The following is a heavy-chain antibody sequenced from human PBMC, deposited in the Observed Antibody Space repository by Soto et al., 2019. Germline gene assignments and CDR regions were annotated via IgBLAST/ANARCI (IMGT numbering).Heavy chain of an antibody. Sequence: ASVKVSCKASGYTFSGYYMHWVRQAPGQGLEWMGWINPNSGGTNYAQKFQGWVTMTRDTSISTAYMELSRLRSDDTAVYYCAGDLIAAADSYYYYGMDVWGQGTTVTVSS. CDR2: INPNSGGT. J-gene: IGHJ6*02. V-gene: IGHV1-2*04. CDR1: GYTFSGYY. CDR3: AGDLIAAADSYYYYGMDV. D-gene: IGHD6-13*01.